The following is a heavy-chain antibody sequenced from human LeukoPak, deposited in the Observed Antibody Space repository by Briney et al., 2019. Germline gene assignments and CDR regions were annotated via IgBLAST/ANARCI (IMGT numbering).Heavy chain of an antibody. J-gene: IGHJ4*02. CDR3: AKDLSGAADYYFDY. Sequence: GGSLRLSCAASGFAFSRHAMHWDRQAPGKGLEWVAVLSSDGTDKHYADSVKGRFTISRDNSKSTLYLQMNSLRGEDTAIYYCAKDLSGAADYYFDYWGQGTLVTVSS. CDR2: LSSDGTDK. CDR1: GFAFSRHA. V-gene: IGHV3-30-3*01. D-gene: IGHD6-19*01.